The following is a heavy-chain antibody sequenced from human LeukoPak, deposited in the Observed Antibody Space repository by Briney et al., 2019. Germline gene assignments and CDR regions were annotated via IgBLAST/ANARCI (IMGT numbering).Heavy chain of an antibody. Sequence: GASVKVSCKASGYTFTGYYMHWVRQAPGQGLEWMGWINPNSGATDYPQKLQGRVTMTRDTSITTAYMELNRLTSDDTAVYYCGRGLSEAGIDYWGQGTLVTVSS. D-gene: IGHD6-13*01. CDR3: GRGLSEAGIDY. CDR1: GYTFTGYY. J-gene: IGHJ4*02. CDR2: INPNSGAT. V-gene: IGHV1-2*02.